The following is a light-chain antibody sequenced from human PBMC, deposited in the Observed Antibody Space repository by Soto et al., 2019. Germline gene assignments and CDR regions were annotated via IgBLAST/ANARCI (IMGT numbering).Light chain of an antibody. CDR1: QSILHSSNNKDF. Sequence: DIVMTQSPASLAVSLGERATINFKSSQSILHSSNNKDFLAWYQQRPGQPPKLLIYWASTRESGVPDRFSGSGSGTDFTLTVSSLQAEHVAVYYCQQSYSTPLTFGGGTKVEL. J-gene: IGKJ4*01. CDR2: WAS. V-gene: IGKV4-1*01. CDR3: QQSYSTPLT.